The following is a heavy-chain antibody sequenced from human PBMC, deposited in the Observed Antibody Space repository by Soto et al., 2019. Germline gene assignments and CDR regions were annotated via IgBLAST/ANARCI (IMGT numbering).Heavy chain of an antibody. Sequence: QEQLVQSAAEVKKPGASVKVACMTSGYTFNDYEINWVRQATGQGLEWIGWMNPNSGETGYAQRFQGRVTMTTSSSLSTAYLELSSMTSDDTAVYYCARIAIPARPLWYNWFDPWGQGTLVTVSS. D-gene: IGHD3-10*01. CDR2: MNPNSGET. J-gene: IGHJ5*02. CDR3: ARIAIPARPLWYNWFDP. CDR1: GYTFNDYE. V-gene: IGHV1-8*02.